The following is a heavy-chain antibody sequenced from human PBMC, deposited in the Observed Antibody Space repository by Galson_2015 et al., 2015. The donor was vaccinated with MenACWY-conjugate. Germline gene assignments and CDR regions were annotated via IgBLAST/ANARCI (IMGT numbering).Heavy chain of an antibody. CDR2: SNNGYST. Sequence: SNNGYSTYYADSVKGRFTVSRDNSKNTVYLQMYGLRVEDTAIYYCAKVGAVAARVPFDCWGQGTLVTVSS. J-gene: IGHJ5*01. CDR3: AKVGAVAARVPFDC. D-gene: IGHD6-19*01. V-gene: IGHV3-23*01.